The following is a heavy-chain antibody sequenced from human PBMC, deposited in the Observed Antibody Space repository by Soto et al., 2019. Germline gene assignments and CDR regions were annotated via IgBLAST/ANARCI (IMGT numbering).Heavy chain of an antibody. J-gene: IGHJ4*02. Sequence: QVQLVQSGPEVKNPGASVRVSCVASGYAFTSYGVNWVRQAPGQGLGWMGWIAPHSGRTTYLPKFQGRVTMTADVSTNTAYIELRSLKSDDTGIYFCARAATGSYHSAYWGQGTVVTVSS. V-gene: IGHV1-18*04. CDR2: IAPHSGRT. D-gene: IGHD3-10*01. CDR3: ARAATGSYHSAY. CDR1: GYAFTSYG.